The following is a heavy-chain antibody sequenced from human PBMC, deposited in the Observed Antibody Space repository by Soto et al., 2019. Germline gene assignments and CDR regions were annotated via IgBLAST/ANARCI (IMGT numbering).Heavy chain of an antibody. CDR2: IWYDGSNK. Sequence: LRLSCAASGFTFSSYGMHWVRQAPGKGLEWVAVIWYDGSNKYYADSVKGRFTISRDNSKNTLYLQMNSLRAEDTAVYYCARDKVDSSGQYYYYYYGMDVWGQGTTVTVYS. CDR3: ARDKVDSSGQYYYYYYGMDV. V-gene: IGHV3-33*01. D-gene: IGHD3-22*01. CDR1: GFTFSSYG. J-gene: IGHJ6*02.